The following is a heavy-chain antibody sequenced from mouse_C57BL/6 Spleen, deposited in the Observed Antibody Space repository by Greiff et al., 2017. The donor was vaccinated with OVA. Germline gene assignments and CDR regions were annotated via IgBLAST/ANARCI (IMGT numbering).Heavy chain of an antibody. J-gene: IGHJ1*03. CDR1: GYTFTDYE. D-gene: IGHD3-3*01. CDR3: TSERGDGYFDV. V-gene: IGHV1-15*01. Sequence: VQLQQSGAELVRPGASVTLSCKASGYTFTDYEMHWVKQTPVHGLEWIGAIDPETGGTAYNQKFKGKAILTADKSSSTAYMELRSLTSEDSAVYYCTSERGDGYFDVWGTGTTVTVSS. CDR2: IDPETGGT.